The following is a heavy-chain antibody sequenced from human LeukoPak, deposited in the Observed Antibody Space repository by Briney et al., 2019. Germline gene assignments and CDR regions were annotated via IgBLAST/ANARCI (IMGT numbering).Heavy chain of an antibody. Sequence: SETLSLTCTVSGGSISAYYWSWIRQPAGKGLEWIGRIHISGITNYNPSLKSRVTISVDTSKNQFSLRLSSVTAADTAVYYRARDLLCYFDYWGQGNLVTVSS. CDR3: ARDLLCYFDY. CDR2: IHISGIT. CDR1: GGSISAYY. D-gene: IGHD3-16*01. J-gene: IGHJ4*02. V-gene: IGHV4-4*07.